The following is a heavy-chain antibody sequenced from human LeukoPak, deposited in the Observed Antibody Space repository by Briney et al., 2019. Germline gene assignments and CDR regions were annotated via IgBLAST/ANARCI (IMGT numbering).Heavy chain of an antibody. CDR2: INPSGGST. V-gene: IGHV1-46*01. CDR3: ARDPGYCSSTSCYLGDAFDI. CDR1: GYTFTSYY. D-gene: IGHD2-2*01. J-gene: IGHJ3*02. Sequence: GASVKVSCKASGYTFTSYYMHWVRQAPGQGLEWMGIINPSGGSTSYAQKFQGRVTMTRDTSTSTAYMELRSLRSDDTAVYYCARDPGYCSSTSCYLGDAFDIWGQGTTVTVSS.